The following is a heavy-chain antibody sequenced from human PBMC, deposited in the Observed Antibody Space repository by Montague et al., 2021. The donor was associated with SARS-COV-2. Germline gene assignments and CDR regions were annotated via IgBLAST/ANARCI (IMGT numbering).Heavy chain of an antibody. D-gene: IGHD2-15*01. CDR2: IWYDGSNK. CDR3: ARILSYYYGMDV. CDR1: GFTFSSHG. J-gene: IGHJ6*02. Sequence: SLRLSCAASGFTFSSHGMHWVRQAPGKGLEWVAVIWYDGSNKYYADSVKGRFTISRDNSKNTLYLQMNSLRAEDTAVYYCARILSYYYGMDVWGQGTTVTVSS. V-gene: IGHV3-33*01.